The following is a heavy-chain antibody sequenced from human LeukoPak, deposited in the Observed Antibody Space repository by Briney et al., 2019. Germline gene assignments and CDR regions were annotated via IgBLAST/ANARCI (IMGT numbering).Heavy chain of an antibody. CDR2: ISTSSSTI. CDR1: GFTFSTYS. J-gene: IGHJ4*02. V-gene: IGHV3-48*04. D-gene: IGHD6-13*01. CDR3: ARVDSSSWPLDY. Sequence: GGSLRLSCAAYGFTFSTYSMNWVRQATGKGLQWVSYISTSSSTIYYADSVKGRFTISRDNAKNSLYLQMNSLRAEDTAVYYCARVDSSSWPLDYWGQGTLVTVSS.